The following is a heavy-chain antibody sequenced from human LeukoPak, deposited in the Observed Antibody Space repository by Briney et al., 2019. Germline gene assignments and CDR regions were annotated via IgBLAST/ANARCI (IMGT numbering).Heavy chain of an antibody. V-gene: IGHV4-59*08. J-gene: IGHJ1*01. Sequence: SETLSLICSVSGDSISTAYWSWIRQSPEKGLEWIGYIYKIGNTDYNPSLKSRVTISLDTSKNQLSLSLKSVTAADTALYYCAGRGQRYFRDWGQGTLVTVSS. CDR1: GDSISTAY. CDR2: IYKIGNT. CDR3: AGRGQRYFRD. D-gene: IGHD3-9*01.